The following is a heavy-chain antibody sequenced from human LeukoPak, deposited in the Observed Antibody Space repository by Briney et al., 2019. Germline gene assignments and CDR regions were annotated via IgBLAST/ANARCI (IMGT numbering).Heavy chain of an antibody. CDR2: MYYTGNT. V-gene: IGHV4-39*01. Sequence: PSETLSLTCTVSGVSITSGNYYWDWIRQPPGQGLEWIGSMYYTGNTYYNPSLKSRVTLSLDTSKNHFSLRLSSLTAADTAVYYCATQRLATVAPFDHWGQGTLVTVSS. CDR3: ATQRLATVAPFDH. CDR1: GVSITSGNYY. J-gene: IGHJ4*02. D-gene: IGHD4-23*01.